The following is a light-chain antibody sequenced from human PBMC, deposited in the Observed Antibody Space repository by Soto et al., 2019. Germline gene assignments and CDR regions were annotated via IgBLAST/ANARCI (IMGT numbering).Light chain of an antibody. CDR1: QSISNW. Sequence: DIQMTQSPSTRSASVGDRVTITCRASQSISNWLAGYQQKPGTAPKILIYDASTLGSGVPSRFSGSGSGTKFTLTSSSLHPDDFATYYCPQYNTYSWTFGQGTKVDIK. V-gene: IGKV1-5*01. CDR2: DAS. J-gene: IGKJ1*01. CDR3: PQYNTYSWT.